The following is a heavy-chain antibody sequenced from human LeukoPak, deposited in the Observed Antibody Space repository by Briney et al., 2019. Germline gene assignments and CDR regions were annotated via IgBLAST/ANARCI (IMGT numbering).Heavy chain of an antibody. V-gene: IGHV4-30-2*01. CDR3: VREILYCSGGSYYRGPFHN. J-gene: IGHJ4*02. D-gene: IGHD2-15*01. CDR2: IYHSGST. CDR1: GGSISSGGYY. Sequence: SETLSLTCTVSGGSISSGGYYWSWIRQPPGKGLEWIGYIYHSGSTYYNPSLKSRVTISVDRSKNQFSLKLNSVTAADTAVYYCVREILYCSGGSYYRGPFHNWGQGTLVTVSA.